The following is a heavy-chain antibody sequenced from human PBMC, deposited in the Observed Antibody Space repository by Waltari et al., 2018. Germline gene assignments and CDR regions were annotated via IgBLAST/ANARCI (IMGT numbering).Heavy chain of an antibody. D-gene: IGHD7-27*01. Sequence: GSISSGGYYWSWIRQHPGKGLEWIGYIYHSGSTYYNPSLKSRVTISVDRSKNQFSLKLSSVTAADTAVYYCARDSNWGKAFDIWGQGTMVTVSS. J-gene: IGHJ3*02. V-gene: IGHV4-30-2*01. CDR2: IYHSGST. CDR3: ARDSNWGKAFDI. CDR1: GSISSGGYY.